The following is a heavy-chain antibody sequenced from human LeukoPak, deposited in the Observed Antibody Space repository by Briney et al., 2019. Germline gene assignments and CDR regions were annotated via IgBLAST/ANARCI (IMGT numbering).Heavy chain of an antibody. CDR3: ARRARYSSGWYWFDP. CDR1: GGSFSGYY. V-gene: IGHV4-34*01. J-gene: IGHJ5*02. D-gene: IGHD6-19*01. Sequence: PSETLSLTCAVYGGSFSGYYWSWIRQPPGKGLEWIGEINHSGSTNYNPSLKSRVTISVDTSKNQFSLKLSSVTAADTAVYYCARRARYSSGWYWFDPWSQGTLVTVSS. CDR2: INHSGST.